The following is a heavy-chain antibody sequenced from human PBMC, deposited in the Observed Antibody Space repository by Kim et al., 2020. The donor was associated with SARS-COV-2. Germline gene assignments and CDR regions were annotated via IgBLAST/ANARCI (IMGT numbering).Heavy chain of an antibody. CDR1: GFSFNIYA. J-gene: IGHJ4*02. Sequence: GGSLRLSCAASGFSFNIYAMKWVRQAPGKGLEWVSIISGSGALAYYADSVKGRFTISRDNSKSTLFLQMNSLRAEDTAVYYCAGYYDILTGYYPSHDYWGQGTLVTVSS. D-gene: IGHD3-9*01. CDR2: ISGSGALA. V-gene: IGHV3-23*01. CDR3: AGYYDILTGYYPSHDY.